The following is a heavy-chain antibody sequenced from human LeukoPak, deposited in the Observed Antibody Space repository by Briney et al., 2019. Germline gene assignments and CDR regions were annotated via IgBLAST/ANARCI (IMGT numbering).Heavy chain of an antibody. CDR3: ARARLWFGELNYYYFDS. Sequence: GGSLRLSCTASGFTISNNYMGWVRQAPGKGLEWVSIIYSLGITYYADSLRGRFTISRDNSKNTVYLQMNSLRVEDTAVYYCARARLWFGELNYYYFDSWGQGSLFTVSS. D-gene: IGHD3-10*01. CDR1: GFTISNNY. V-gene: IGHV3-53*01. CDR2: IYSLGIT. J-gene: IGHJ4*02.